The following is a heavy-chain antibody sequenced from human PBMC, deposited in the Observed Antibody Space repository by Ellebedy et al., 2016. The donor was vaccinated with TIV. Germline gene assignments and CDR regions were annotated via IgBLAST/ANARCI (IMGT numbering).Heavy chain of an antibody. CDR2: INPNSGGT. V-gene: IGHV1-2*02. D-gene: IGHD6-13*01. J-gene: IGHJ5*02. CDR3: ARASLIAAAVTFGWFDP. CDR1: GYTFTGYY. Sequence: ASVKVSCKASGYTFTGYYMHWVRQAPGQGLEWMGWINPNSGGTNYAQKFQGRVTMTRDTSISTAYMELSSLRSEDTAVYYCARASLIAAAVTFGWFDPWGQGTLVTVSS.